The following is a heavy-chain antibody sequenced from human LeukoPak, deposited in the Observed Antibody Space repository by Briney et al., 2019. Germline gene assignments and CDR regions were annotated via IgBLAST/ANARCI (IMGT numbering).Heavy chain of an antibody. CDR1: GYTFTSYA. CDR3: ATVLSRVVQWLPKGWFDP. D-gene: IGHD3-22*01. V-gene: IGHV1-24*01. J-gene: IGHJ5*02. Sequence: ASVKVSCKASGYTFTSYAMNWVRQAPGKGLEWMGGFDPEDGETIYAQKFQGRVTMTEDTSTDTAYMELSSLRSEDTAVYYCATVLSRVVQWLPKGWFDPWGQGTLVTVSS. CDR2: FDPEDGET.